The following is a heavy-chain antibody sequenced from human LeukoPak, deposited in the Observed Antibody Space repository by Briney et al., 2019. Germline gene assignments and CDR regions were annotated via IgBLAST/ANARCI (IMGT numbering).Heavy chain of an antibody. Sequence: PGRSLRLSCAASGFTFSSYAMHWVRQAPGKGLEWVAVISYDGSNKYYVDSVKGRFTISRDDSKNTLYLQMNSLRAEDTAVYYCAKAFGGPALYYYYGMDVWGQGTTVTVSS. D-gene: IGHD2-2*01. J-gene: IGHJ6*02. V-gene: IGHV3-30*04. CDR1: GFTFSSYA. CDR3: AKAFGGPALYYYYGMDV. CDR2: ISYDGSNK.